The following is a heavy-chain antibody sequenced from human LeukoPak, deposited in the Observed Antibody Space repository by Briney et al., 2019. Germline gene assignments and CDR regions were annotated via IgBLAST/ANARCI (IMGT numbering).Heavy chain of an antibody. CDR1: GYTFSNYD. D-gene: IGHD7-27*01. J-gene: IGHJ4*02. CDR2: TSPNNGDT. Sequence: ASVKIYCKTSGYTFSNYDINCMRQATGQWLELLGWTSPNNGDTGYAQKFQGRVTMTRDTSTNTAYMELRGLTSEDTAVYYCARNPPRTGDFNSWGQGALVTVSS. CDR3: ARNPPRTGDFNS. V-gene: IGHV1-8*01.